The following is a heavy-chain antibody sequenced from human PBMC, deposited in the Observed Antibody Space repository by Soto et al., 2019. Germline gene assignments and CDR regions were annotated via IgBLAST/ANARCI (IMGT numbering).Heavy chain of an antibody. CDR2: MNPNSGNT. V-gene: IGHV1-8*01. CDR3: ARTLYGDNVDY. CDR1: GYTFTSYD. D-gene: IGHD4-17*01. Sequence: QVQLVQSGAEVKKPGASVKVSCKASGYTFTSYDINWVRQATGQGLEWMGWMNPNSGNTGYAQKLQGRXTXTXHTSTSQDYMALSSLRSEDTAVDYCARTLYGDNVDYWGQGTLVTVSS. J-gene: IGHJ4*02.